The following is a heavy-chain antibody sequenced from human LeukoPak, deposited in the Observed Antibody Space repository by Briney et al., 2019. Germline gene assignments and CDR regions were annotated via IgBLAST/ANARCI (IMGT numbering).Heavy chain of an antibody. CDR2: INPNSSGT. D-gene: IGHD2-2*02. Sequence: EASVKVSCKASGYTFTGYYMHWVRQAPGQGLEWMGWINPNSSGTNYAQKFQGRVTMTRDTSISTAYMELSRLRSDDTAVYYCARVGGYCSSTSCYTDLPYYGMDVWGQGTTVTVSS. CDR1: GYTFTGYY. CDR3: ARVGGYCSSTSCYTDLPYYGMDV. V-gene: IGHV1-2*02. J-gene: IGHJ6*02.